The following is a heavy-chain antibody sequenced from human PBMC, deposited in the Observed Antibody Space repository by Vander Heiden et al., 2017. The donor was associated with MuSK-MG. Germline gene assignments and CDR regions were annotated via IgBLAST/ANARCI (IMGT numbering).Heavy chain of an antibody. V-gene: IGHV3-23*04. CDR3: AKVGKYSFWHVYYNFYCFDY. CDR1: GFTLSRYA. Sequence: EVQLVESGGGLVQPGGSLRLSCAASGFTLSRYAMTWVRQAPGKGLEWVSTITVSGGNSYYADSVKGRFTISKDISTNTRYLQMTGLRAEDTAVYYCAKVGKYSFWHVYYNFYCFDYWGQGPQVAVSS. CDR2: ITVSGGNS. D-gene: IGHD3-10*01. J-gene: IGHJ4*02.